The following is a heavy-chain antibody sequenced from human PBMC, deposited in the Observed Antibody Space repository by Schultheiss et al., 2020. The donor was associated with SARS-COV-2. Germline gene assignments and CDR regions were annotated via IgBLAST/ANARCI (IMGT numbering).Heavy chain of an antibody. D-gene: IGHD5-18*01. CDR3: AKDGVYSYGYYYYYYMDV. CDR1: GFTFSSYA. CDR2: ISYDGSNK. Sequence: GGSLRLSCAASGFTFSSYAMNWVRQAPGKGLEWVAVISYDGSNKYYADSVKGRFTISRDNAKNSLYLQMNSLRAEDTAVYYCAKDGVYSYGYYYYYYMDVWGKGTTVTVSS. J-gene: IGHJ6*03. V-gene: IGHV3-30*07.